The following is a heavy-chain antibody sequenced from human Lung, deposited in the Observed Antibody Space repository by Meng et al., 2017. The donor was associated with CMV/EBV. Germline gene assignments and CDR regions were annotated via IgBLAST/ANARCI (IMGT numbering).Heavy chain of an antibody. CDR1: GDSVSSNSAA. J-gene: IGHJ6*02. Sequence: SETLSLTCAISGDSVSSNSAAWNWIRQSPSRGLEWLGRTYYRSKWCDDYAMAVKSRITINPDTSKNQFSLQLNSVTPEDTAVYYCARDYYDSGAYYYTEEYYHGLDVWGQGTXVTVYS. CDR3: ARDYYDSGAYYYTEEYYHGLDV. V-gene: IGHV6-1*01. CDR2: TYYRSKWCD. D-gene: IGHD3-22*01.